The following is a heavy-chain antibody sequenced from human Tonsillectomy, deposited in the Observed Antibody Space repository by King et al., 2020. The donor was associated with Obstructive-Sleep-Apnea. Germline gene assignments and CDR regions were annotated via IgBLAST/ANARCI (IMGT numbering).Heavy chain of an antibody. CDR2: MYYSGNT. Sequence: QLQESGPGLVKPSETLSLTCTGSGGSISKYYLSWILQPPGKGLEWIGYMYYSGNTNFNPPLTSRVTISADKSKIQSSLRRSPVTAADTAVYYCARHRGVEDYGGYGDYFDYWGQGTLVTVSS. CDR3: ARHRGVEDYGGYGDYFDY. D-gene: IGHD5-12*01. CDR1: GGSISKYY. J-gene: IGHJ4*02. V-gene: IGHV4-59*08.